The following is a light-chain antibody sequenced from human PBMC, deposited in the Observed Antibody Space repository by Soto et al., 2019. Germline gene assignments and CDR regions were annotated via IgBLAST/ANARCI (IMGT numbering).Light chain of an antibody. V-gene: IGKV1-5*01. J-gene: IGKJ2*01. Sequence: DIQMTQSPSTLSASVGDRVTITCRASQSLSSLLAWYQQKPGKVPRLLIYDASSLESGVPSRFSGSGSGTEFTLTISSLQPDDFATYSCQEYNSLSYTFGQGTRLEI. CDR2: DAS. CDR3: QEYNSLSYT. CDR1: QSLSSL.